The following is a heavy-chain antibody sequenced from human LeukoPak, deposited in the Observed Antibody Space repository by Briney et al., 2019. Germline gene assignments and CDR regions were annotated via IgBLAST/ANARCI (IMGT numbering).Heavy chain of an antibody. CDR2: INPNSGGT. V-gene: IGHV1-2*02. J-gene: IGHJ4*02. Sequence: ASVKVSCKASGGIFSSYAISWVRQAPGQGLEWMGWINPNSGGTSNLQKFQGRVAMTRDTSISTAYMDLSRLRSDDTAVYYCARGRAGDYFDYWGQGTLVTVSS. CDR1: GGIFSSYA. CDR3: ARGRAGDYFDY.